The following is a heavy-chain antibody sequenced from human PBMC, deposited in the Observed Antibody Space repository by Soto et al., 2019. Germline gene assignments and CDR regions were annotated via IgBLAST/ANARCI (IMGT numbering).Heavy chain of an antibody. J-gene: IGHJ4*02. CDR1: GGSISSSSYY. CDR3: ARHDHSGYETSIDY. CDR2: IYYSGST. D-gene: IGHD5-12*01. V-gene: IGHV4-39*01. Sequence: PSETLSLTCTVSGGSISSSSYYWGWIRQPPGKGLEWIGSIYYSGSTYYNPSPKSRVTISVDTSKNQFSLKLSSVTAADTAVYYCARHDHSGYETSIDYWGQGTLVTVSS.